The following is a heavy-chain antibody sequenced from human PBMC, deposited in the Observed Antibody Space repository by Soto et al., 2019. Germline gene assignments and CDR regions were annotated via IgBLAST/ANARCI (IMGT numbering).Heavy chain of an antibody. V-gene: IGHV3-23*01. CDR1: GFTFSSYS. CDR2: ISGSGQTT. CDR3: AKGFTIFGVVIGGPYYFDY. Sequence: GGSLRLSCAASGFTFSSYSLSWLRQAPGKGLEWVSGISGSGQTTHYRDSVKGRFTISRDNAKNSLYLQMNSLRAEDTALYYCAKGFTIFGVVIGGPYYFDYWGQGTLVTVSS. J-gene: IGHJ4*02. D-gene: IGHD3-3*01.